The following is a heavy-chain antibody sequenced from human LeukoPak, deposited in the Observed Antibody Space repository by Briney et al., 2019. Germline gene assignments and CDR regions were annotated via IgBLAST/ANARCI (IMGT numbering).Heavy chain of an antibody. Sequence: SETLSLTCTVSGYSISSGYYWSWIRQHPGEGLEWIGYIYYTGTTYYNPSLKNRLTISVDTSKNQFSLKLTTVTAADTAVYYCARSGAAWKPPTYFQDWGQGTLVTVSS. J-gene: IGHJ1*01. V-gene: IGHV4-31*03. CDR3: ARSGAAWKPPTYFQD. CDR1: GYSISSGYY. CDR2: IYYTGTT. D-gene: IGHD1-1*01.